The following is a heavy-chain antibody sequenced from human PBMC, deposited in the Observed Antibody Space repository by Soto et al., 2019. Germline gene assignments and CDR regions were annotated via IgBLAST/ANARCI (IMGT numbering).Heavy chain of an antibody. CDR2: IYYSGST. CDR1: GGSISSYY. CDR3: ARMLSFGSLWFGELKGDDAFDI. J-gene: IGHJ3*02. V-gene: IGHV4-59*01. Sequence: SETLSLTCTVSGGSISSYYWSWIRQPPGKGLEWIGYIYYSGSTNYNPSLKSRVTISVETSKNQFCLMLSSVTAAETAVYYCARMLSFGSLWFGELKGDDAFDIWGQGTMVTVSS. D-gene: IGHD3-10*01.